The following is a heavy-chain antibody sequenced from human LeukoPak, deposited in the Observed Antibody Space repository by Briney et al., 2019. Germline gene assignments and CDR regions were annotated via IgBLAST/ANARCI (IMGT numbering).Heavy chain of an antibody. CDR1: GFTLSSYW. Sequence: GGSLRLSCAASGFTLSSYWMHWVRQAPGKGLVWVSRINSDGTNTNYADSVKGRFTISRDTAKNTLYLQMNSLRAEDTAVYYCAKDHYGDYDYYMDVWGKGTTVTVSS. CDR2: INSDGTNT. J-gene: IGHJ6*03. CDR3: AKDHYGDYDYYMDV. D-gene: IGHD4-17*01. V-gene: IGHV3-74*01.